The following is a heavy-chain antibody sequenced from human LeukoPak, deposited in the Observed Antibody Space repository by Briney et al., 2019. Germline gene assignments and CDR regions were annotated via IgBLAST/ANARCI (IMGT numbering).Heavy chain of an antibody. CDR1: GFTFDDHA. J-gene: IGHJ6*04. CDR3: VELGITMIGGV. Sequence: GGSLRLSCTASGFTFDDHAMYWVRQAPGKGLEWVSGISWNSGTRDYADSVKGRFTISRDNAKNSLYLQMNSLRAEDTAVYYCVELGITMIGGVWGKGTTVTISS. CDR2: ISWNSGTR. D-gene: IGHD3-10*02. V-gene: IGHV3-9*01.